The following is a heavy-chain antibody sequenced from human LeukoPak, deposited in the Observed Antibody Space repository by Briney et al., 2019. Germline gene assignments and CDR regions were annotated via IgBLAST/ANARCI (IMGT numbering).Heavy chain of an antibody. CDR3: AGSWSPYDAFDI. J-gene: IGHJ3*02. CDR2: ISSSGSTI. V-gene: IGHV3-11*04. D-gene: IGHD6-13*01. CDR1: GFTFSDYY. Sequence: GGSLRLSCAASGFTFSDYYMSWIRQAPGKGLEWVSYISSSGSTIYYADSVKGRFTISRDNAKNSLYLQMNSLRAEDTAVYYCAGSWSPYDAFDIWGQGTMVSVSS.